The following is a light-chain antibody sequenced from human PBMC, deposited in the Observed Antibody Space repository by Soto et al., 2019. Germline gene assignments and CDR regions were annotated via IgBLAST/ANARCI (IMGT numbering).Light chain of an antibody. J-gene: IGKJ1*01. CDR3: QQYGRSPT. V-gene: IGKV3-20*01. CDR2: GTS. CDR1: QSVGSRS. Sequence: EIVLTQSPGTLSLSPGDRATLSCRASQSVGSRSLAWYQQKPGQAPMVVLYGTSVRATGIPDRFSGSGSGTEFTLTISRLEPEDFAVYFCQQYGRSPTFGQGTKVDIK.